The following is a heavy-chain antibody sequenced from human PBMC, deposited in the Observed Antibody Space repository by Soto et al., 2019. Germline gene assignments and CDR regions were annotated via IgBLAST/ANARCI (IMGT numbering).Heavy chain of an antibody. Sequence: QVQLVQSGAEVKKPGSSVKVSCKASGGTFSSYTISWVRQAPGQGLEWMGRIIPILGITNYAQKFQVRVTITADKSTSTAYMELSSLRPEDTAVYYCATLLLAYCGGDCTMADYWGQGTLVTVSS. V-gene: IGHV1-69*02. J-gene: IGHJ4*02. D-gene: IGHD2-21*02. CDR2: IIPILGIT. CDR3: ATLLLAYCGGDCTMADY. CDR1: GGTFSSYT.